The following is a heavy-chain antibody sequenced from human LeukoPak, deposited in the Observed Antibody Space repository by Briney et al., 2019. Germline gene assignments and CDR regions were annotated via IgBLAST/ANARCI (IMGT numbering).Heavy chain of an antibody. V-gene: IGHV1-2*02. CDR1: GYTFTGYY. Sequence: PGESLKVSCKASGYTFTGYYMHWVRQAPGQGLEWMGWINPNSGGTNYAQKFQGRVTMTRDTSISTAYMELSRLRSDDTAVYYCARDPNLGVPTYFDYWGQGTLVTVSS. CDR3: ARDPNLGVPTYFDY. D-gene: IGHD3-16*01. J-gene: IGHJ4*02. CDR2: INPNSGGT.